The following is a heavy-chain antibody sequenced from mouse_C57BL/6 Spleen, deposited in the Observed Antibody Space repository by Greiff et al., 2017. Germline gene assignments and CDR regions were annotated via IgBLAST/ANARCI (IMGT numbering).Heavy chain of an antibody. J-gene: IGHJ3*01. CDR3: ANWDNAY. V-gene: IGHV1-82*01. D-gene: IGHD4-1*01. CDR1: GYAFSSSW. CDR2: IYPGDGDT. Sequence: QVQLKQSGPELVKPGASVKISCKASGYAFSSSWMNWVKQRPGKGLEWIGRIYPGDGDTNYNGKFKGKATLTADKSSSTAYMQLSSLTSEDSAVYFCANWDNAYWGQGTLVTVSA.